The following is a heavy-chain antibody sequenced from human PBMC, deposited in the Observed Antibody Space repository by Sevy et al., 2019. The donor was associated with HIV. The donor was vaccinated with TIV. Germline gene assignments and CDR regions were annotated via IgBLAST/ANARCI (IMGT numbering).Heavy chain of an antibody. CDR2: ISAYNGNT. CDR1: GYTFTSYG. CDR3: ARDAGITIFGVVIPRYGMDV. V-gene: IGHV1-18*01. Sequence: ASVKVSCKASGYTFTSYGISWVRQAPGQGLEWMGWISAYNGNTNYAQKLQGRVTMTTDTSTSTAYMELRSLGSDDTAGYYCARDAGITIFGVVIPRYGMDVWGQGTTVTVSS. D-gene: IGHD3-3*01. J-gene: IGHJ6*02.